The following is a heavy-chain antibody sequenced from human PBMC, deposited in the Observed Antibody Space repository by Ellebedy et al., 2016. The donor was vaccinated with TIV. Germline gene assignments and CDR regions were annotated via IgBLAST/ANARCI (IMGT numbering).Heavy chain of an antibody. D-gene: IGHD5-12*01. V-gene: IGHV3-7*01. Sequence: GESLKISCAASGFTFSSSWVHWVRQVPGKGLEWVATINQGGSETYYVDSVKGRFTISRDNSKNSLYLQMNSLRADDTALYYCASAARGSGAYESFWGQGTLVTVSS. CDR2: INQGGSET. J-gene: IGHJ4*02. CDR3: ASAARGSGAYESF. CDR1: GFTFSSSW.